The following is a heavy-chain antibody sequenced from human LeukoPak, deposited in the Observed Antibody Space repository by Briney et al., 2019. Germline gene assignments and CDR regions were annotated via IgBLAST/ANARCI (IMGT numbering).Heavy chain of an antibody. J-gene: IGHJ4*02. D-gene: IGHD6-13*01. CDR3: AREMTGYSSSAIDY. CDR2: ISSSSSTI. V-gene: IGHV3-48*01. Sequence: GGSLRLSCAASGFTFMNWVRQAPGQGLEWVSYISSSSSTIYYADSVKGRFTISRDTAKNSLYLQMNSLGAEDTAVYYCAREMTGYSSSAIDYWGQGTLVTVSS. CDR1: GFTF.